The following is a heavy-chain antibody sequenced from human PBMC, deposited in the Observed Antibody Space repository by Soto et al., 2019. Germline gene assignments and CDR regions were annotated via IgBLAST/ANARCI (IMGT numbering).Heavy chain of an antibody. J-gene: IGHJ6*02. Sequence: PGESLKISCKGSGYSFTSYWIGWVRQMPGKGLEWMGIIYPGDSDTRYSPSFQGQVTISADKSISTAYLQWSSLKASDTAMYYCARVPYYDFWSGYYPQYYYGMDVWGQGTTATVSS. CDR1: GYSFTSYW. CDR2: IYPGDSDT. V-gene: IGHV5-51*01. D-gene: IGHD3-3*01. CDR3: ARVPYYDFWSGYYPQYYYGMDV.